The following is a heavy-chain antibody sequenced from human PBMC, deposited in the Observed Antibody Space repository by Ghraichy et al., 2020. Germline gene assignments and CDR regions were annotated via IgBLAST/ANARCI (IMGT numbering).Heavy chain of an antibody. J-gene: IGHJ6*02. CDR3: ARDQGDGYYYYGMDV. Sequence: ASVKVSCKASGYTFTSYYMHWVRQAPGQGLEWMGIINPSGGSTSYAQKFQGRVTMTRDTSTSTVYMELSSLRSEDTAVYYCARDQGDGYYYYGMDVWGQGTTVTVSS. CDR2: INPSGGST. V-gene: IGHV1-46*03. CDR1: GYTFTSYY. D-gene: IGHD3-16*01.